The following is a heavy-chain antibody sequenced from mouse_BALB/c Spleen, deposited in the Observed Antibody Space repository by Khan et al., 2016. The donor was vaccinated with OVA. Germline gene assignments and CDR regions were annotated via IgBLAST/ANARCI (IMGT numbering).Heavy chain of an antibody. J-gene: IGHJ3*01. V-gene: IGHV1-77*01. D-gene: IGHD1-2*01. CDR3: ARRNYFGYTFAY. CDR2: ISPGSGDT. CDR1: GYTFTDYY. Sequence: QVQLQQSGAELGRPGASVKLSCKASGYTFTDYYINWVKQRTGQGLEWIGEISPGSGDTYYNERFKGKATLTADKSSSTAYMQLSSLTSEASAVYCCARRNYFGYTFAYWGQGTLVTVSA.